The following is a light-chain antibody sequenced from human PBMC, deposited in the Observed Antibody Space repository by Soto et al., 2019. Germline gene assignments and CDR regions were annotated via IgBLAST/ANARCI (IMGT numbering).Light chain of an antibody. CDR1: SSDVGPYNY. V-gene: IGLV2-14*01. CDR2: EVT. Sequence: QSVLTQPASVSGSPGQSITISCTGTSSDVGPYNYVSWYQHHPGKAPKLLIYEVTKRPSGVSNRFSGSKSGNTASLTISGLQAEDEADYYCSSYAGSYTWVFGGGTKVTVL. J-gene: IGLJ3*02. CDR3: SSYAGSYTWV.